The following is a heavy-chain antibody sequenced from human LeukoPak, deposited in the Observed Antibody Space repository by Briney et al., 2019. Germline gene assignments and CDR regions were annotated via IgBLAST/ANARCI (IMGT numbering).Heavy chain of an antibody. CDR1: GGSISSGSYY. V-gene: IGHV4-61*02. J-gene: IGHJ6*03. CDR2: IYTSGST. Sequence: PSQTLSLTCTISGGSISSGSYYWSWIRQPAGKGLEWIGRIYTSGSTNYNPSLKSRVTISVDTSKNQFSLKLSSVTAADTAVYYCAREASYYYYMDVWGKGTTVTVPS. CDR3: AREASYYYYMDV.